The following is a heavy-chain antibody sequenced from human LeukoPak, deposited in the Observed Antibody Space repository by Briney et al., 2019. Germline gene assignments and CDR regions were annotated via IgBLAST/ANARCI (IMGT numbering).Heavy chain of an antibody. V-gene: IGHV1-8*01. CDR3: ARGPPNWGYDY. D-gene: IGHD7-27*01. CDR2: MSPNSGNT. CDR1: GYTFTSYD. J-gene: IGHJ4*02. Sequence: ASVKVSCKASGYTFTSYDINWVRQATGQGLEWMGRMSPNSGNTGYAQKFQGRVTMTRSTSMSTAYMELSSLRSEDTAVYYCARGPPNWGYDYWGQGTLVTVSS.